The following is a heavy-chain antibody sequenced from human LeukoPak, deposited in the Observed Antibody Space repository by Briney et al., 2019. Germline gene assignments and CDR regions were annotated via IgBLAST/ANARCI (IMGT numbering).Heavy chain of an antibody. CDR1: GYTFTSYG. D-gene: IGHD6-13*01. CDR3: ARDRTRIAAAGTQSHGY. CDR2: ISAYNGNT. J-gene: IGHJ4*02. Sequence: ASVKVSCKASGYTFTSYGISWVRQAPGQGLEWMGWISAYNGNTNYAQKLQGRVTMTTDTSTSTAYMELRSLRSDDTAVYYCARDRTRIAAAGTQSHGYWGQGTLVTVSS. V-gene: IGHV1-18*01.